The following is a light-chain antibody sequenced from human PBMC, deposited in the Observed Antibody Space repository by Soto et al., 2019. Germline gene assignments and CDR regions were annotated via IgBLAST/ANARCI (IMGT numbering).Light chain of an antibody. Sequence: DIVLTQSPATLSLTPGQGASLSCRASKSVGGDLVWCQQHPGQAPRLLIYDASNRATGIPPRFSGSGSGTDFTLTISSLEPEDFAVYYCQQRTNWPWTFGQGTKV. V-gene: IGKV3-11*01. CDR2: DAS. CDR3: QQRTNWPWT. CDR1: KSVGGD. J-gene: IGKJ1*01.